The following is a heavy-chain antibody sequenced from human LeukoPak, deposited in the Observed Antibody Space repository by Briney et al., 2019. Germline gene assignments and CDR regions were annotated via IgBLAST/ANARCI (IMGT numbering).Heavy chain of an antibody. J-gene: IGHJ4*02. CDR2: IYWDDDK. D-gene: IGHD6-13*01. V-gene: IGHV2-5*02. CDR3: AHRRIAAEQSHFDY. CDR1: GFSLSTSGVG. Sequence: ESGPTLVNPPQTLTLTCTFSGFSLSTSGVGVGWIRQPPGKALEWLALIYWDDDKRYSPSLKSRLTITKDTSKNQVVLTMTNMDPVDTATYYCAHRRIAAEQSHFDYWGQGTLVTVSS.